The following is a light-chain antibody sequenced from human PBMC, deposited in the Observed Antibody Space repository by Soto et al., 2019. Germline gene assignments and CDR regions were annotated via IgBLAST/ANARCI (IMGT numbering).Light chain of an antibody. J-gene: IGKJ2*01. V-gene: IGKV1-33*01. CDR3: QQYDYLPPYT. CDR2: DAS. Sequence: DIQMTQSPSSLSASVGDRVTITCQASQDINNCLNWYQQKPGKAPQLLIYDASNLETGVPSRFSGSGSGTDFTFTISSLQPEDIATYYCQQYDYLPPYTFGQGTKLEIK. CDR1: QDINNC.